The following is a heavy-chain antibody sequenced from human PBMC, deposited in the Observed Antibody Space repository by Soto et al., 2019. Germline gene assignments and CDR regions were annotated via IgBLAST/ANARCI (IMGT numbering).Heavy chain of an antibody. CDR3: ARGQVTSIAARRDY. V-gene: IGHV3-48*02. D-gene: IGHD6-6*01. J-gene: IGHJ4*02. Sequence: GESLKISCAASGFTFSSYSMNWVRQAPGKGLEWVSYISSSSSTIYYADSVKGRFTISRDNAKNSLYLQMNSLRDEDTAVYYCARGQVTSIAARRDYWGQGTLVTVSS. CDR2: ISSSSSTI. CDR1: GFTFSSYS.